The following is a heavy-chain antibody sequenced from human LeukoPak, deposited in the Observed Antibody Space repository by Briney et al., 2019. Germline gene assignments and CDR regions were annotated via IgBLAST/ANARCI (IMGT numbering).Heavy chain of an antibody. CDR3: ARDGASTFSGTY. J-gene: IGHJ4*02. CDR1: GFTVSSNC. D-gene: IGHD3-16*01. CDR2: IYSGGTT. Sequence: PGGSLRLPCAASGFTVSSNCMSWVRQAPGRGLEWVSVIYSGGTTYYADSVKGRFTISRDNSNNTLFLQMNSLTAEDTAVYYCARDGASTFSGTYWGQGTLVTVSS. V-gene: IGHV3-66*01.